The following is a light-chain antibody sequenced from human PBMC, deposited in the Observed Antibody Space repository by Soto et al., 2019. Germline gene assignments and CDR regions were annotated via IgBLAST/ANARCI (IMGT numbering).Light chain of an antibody. J-gene: IGKJ4*01. V-gene: IGKV3-11*01. CDR1: QSINSF. Sequence: EIVLTQSPGTLSLSPGEGATLSCRASQSINSFLAWYQQRRGQAPRLLIHGASNRATGIPDRFSGSGSGTDFTLTISRLEPEDFATYYCHQASSFPLTFGGGTKVEN. CDR3: HQASSFPLT. CDR2: GAS.